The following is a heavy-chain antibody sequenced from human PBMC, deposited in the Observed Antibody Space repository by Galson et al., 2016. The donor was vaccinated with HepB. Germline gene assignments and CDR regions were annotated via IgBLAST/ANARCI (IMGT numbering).Heavy chain of an antibody. CDR2: IYPGDSDT. CDR1: GYMFTRYW. CDR3: ARHLHDEQHRTPPFDTSGWYLDY. Sequence: QSGAEVKKPEESLKISCKGSGYMFTRYWIGWVRERPGKGLEWMGIIYPGDSDTKYSPSFQGQVTLSVDKSVNTAYLHWSSLKASDTAIYYCARHLHDEQHRTPPFDTSGWYLDYWSQGTLVSVSS. D-gene: IGHD3-22*01. V-gene: IGHV5-51*01. J-gene: IGHJ4*02.